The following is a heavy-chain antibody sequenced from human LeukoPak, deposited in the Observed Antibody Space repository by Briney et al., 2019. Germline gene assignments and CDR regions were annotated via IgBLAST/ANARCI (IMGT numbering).Heavy chain of an antibody. CDR2: IYSGGST. D-gene: IGHD6-13*01. Sequence: PGGSLRLSCAASGFTFSSYAMSWVRQAPGKGLEWVSVIYSGGSTYYADSVKGRFTISRDNSKDTLYLQMNSLRAEDTAVYYCARDQDWQQLVRYYYYYMDVWGKGTTVTVSS. V-gene: IGHV3-53*05. J-gene: IGHJ6*03. CDR1: GFTFSSYA. CDR3: ARDQDWQQLVRYYYYYMDV.